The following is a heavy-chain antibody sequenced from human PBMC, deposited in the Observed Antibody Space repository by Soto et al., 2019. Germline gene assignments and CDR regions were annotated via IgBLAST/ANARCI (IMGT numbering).Heavy chain of an antibody. V-gene: IGHV3-48*04. CDR2: ISSSGSTI. CDR3: ASIAAAGTPHAFDI. CDR1: GFTFSSYA. D-gene: IGHD6-13*01. Sequence: PGGSVRLSCAASGFTFSSYAMSWVRQAPGKGLEWVSNISSSGSTIYYADSVKGRFTISRDNAKNSLYLQMNSLRAEDTAVYYCASIAAAGTPHAFDIWGQGTMVTVSS. J-gene: IGHJ3*02.